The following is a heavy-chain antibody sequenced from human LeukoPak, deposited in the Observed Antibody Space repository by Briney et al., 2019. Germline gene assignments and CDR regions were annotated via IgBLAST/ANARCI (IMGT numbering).Heavy chain of an antibody. D-gene: IGHD2-2*01. CDR3: AHGTMYQLDY. V-gene: IGHV3-48*03. J-gene: IGHJ4*02. CDR2: ISSSSGSTK. CDR1: GFTFSNYE. Sequence: PGGSLRLSCAASGFTFSNYEMNWVRQAPGKGLEWVSYISSSSGSTKYYAESVKGRFTISRDNAKNSLYLQMNSLRADDTAVYYCAHGTMYQLDYWGQGTLVTVSS.